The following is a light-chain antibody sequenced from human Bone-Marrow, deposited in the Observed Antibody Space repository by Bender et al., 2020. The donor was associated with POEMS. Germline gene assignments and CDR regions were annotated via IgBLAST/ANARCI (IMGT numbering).Light chain of an antibody. V-gene: IGLV1-44*01. CDR2: SDS. CDR3: QSYDNSLSGYV. Sequence: QSVLTQPPSASGTPGQRVSISCSGSSSNIERNTVNWYQQLPGTAPKLLIYSDSQRPSGVPDRFAGSKSGTSASLAITGLQSEDEADYYCQSYDNSLSGYVFGTGTKVTVL. J-gene: IGLJ1*01. CDR1: SSNIERNT.